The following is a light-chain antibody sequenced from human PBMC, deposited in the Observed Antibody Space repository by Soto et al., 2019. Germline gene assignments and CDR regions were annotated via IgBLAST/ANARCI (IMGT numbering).Light chain of an antibody. J-gene: IGKJ3*01. CDR3: QKYGRPIT. Sequence: EIVLTQSPGTLSLSPGERATLSCRASQSVSSSYLASYQQKPGPAPRLLIYGASSRATGIPDRFSGSGSGTDFTLTISRLEPEDFAVYYCQKYGRPITFGPGTKVDIK. CDR2: GAS. V-gene: IGKV3-20*01. CDR1: QSVSSSY.